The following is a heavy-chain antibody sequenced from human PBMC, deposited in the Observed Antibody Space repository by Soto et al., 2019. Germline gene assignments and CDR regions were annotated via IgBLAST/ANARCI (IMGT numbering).Heavy chain of an antibody. CDR2: IDPSDSYT. CDR3: ARRRYSSSSGHYFDY. Sequence: PGESLKISFKGSGYSFTSYWISWVRQMPGKGLEWMGRIDPSDSYTNYSPSFQGHVTISADKSISTTYLQWSSLKASDTAMYYCARRRYSSSSGHYFDYWGQGTLVTVSS. J-gene: IGHJ4*02. D-gene: IGHD6-6*01. V-gene: IGHV5-10-1*01. CDR1: GYSFTSYW.